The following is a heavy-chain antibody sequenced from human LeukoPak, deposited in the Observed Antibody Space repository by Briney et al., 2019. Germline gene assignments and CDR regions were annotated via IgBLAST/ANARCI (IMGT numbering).Heavy chain of an antibody. CDR1: GLTFNSYW. D-gene: IGHD2-2*02. J-gene: IGHJ4*02. Sequence: GGSLRLSCAASGLTFNSYWMHWVRQAPGKGLVWVSRINSDGSSTSYADSVKGRFTISRDNAKNTLYLQMNSLRAEDTAVYYCAREAAVGYCSSTSCSTLDYWGQATLVTVSS. V-gene: IGHV3-74*01. CDR2: INSDGSST. CDR3: AREAAVGYCSSTSCSTLDY.